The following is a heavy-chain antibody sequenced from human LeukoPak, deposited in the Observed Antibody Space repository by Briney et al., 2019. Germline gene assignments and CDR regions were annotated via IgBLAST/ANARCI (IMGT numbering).Heavy chain of an antibody. D-gene: IGHD4-17*01. CDR2: ISKDGSIT. V-gene: IGHV3-30*04. CDR1: RFTFSSYS. CDR3: ARESYGDFYFDY. J-gene: IGHJ4*02. Sequence: AGGSLRLSCAASRFTFSSYSMHWVRQAPGKGLEWVALISKDGSITFYADSVKGRFTISRDNSKYTLYLQINSLRTEDTSVYFCARESYGDFYFDYWGQGTLVTVSS.